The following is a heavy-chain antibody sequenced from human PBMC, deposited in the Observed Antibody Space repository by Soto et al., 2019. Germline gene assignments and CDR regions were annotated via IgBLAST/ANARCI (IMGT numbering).Heavy chain of an antibody. V-gene: IGHV5-51*01. Sequence: GESLKISCKGSGYSFTSYWIGWVRQMPGKGLEWMGIIYPGDSDTRYSPSFQGQVTISADKSISTAYLQWSSLKASDTAMYYCARLSNGITIFEAATKGYYYGMDVWGQGTTVTVSS. CDR2: IYPGDSDT. CDR1: GYSFTSYW. J-gene: IGHJ6*02. D-gene: IGHD3-3*01. CDR3: ARLSNGITIFEAATKGYYYGMDV.